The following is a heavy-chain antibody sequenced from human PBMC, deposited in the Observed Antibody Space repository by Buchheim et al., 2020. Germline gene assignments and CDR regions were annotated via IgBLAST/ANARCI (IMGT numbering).Heavy chain of an antibody. CDR1: GFTFSSYG. D-gene: IGHD5-24*01. Sequence: QVQLVESGGGVVQPGRSLRLSCAASGFTFSSYGMHWVRQAPGKGLEWVAVISYDGSNKYYADSVKGRFTISRDNSKNTLYLQMSSRRAEDTAVYYCAKAPRDGYNLDYWGQGTL. CDR3: AKAPRDGYNLDY. V-gene: IGHV3-30*18. J-gene: IGHJ4*02. CDR2: ISYDGSNK.